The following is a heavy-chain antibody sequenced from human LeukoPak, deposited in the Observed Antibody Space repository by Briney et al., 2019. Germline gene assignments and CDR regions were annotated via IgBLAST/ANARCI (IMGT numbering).Heavy chain of an antibody. J-gene: IGHJ4*02. D-gene: IGHD3-3*01. Sequence: TGGSLRLSCAASGFTFSSYWMSWVRQAPGKGLEWVANIKQDGSEKYYVDSVKGRFTISRDNAKNSLYLQMNSLRAEDTAVYYCARVGYDFWSGYYFDYWGQGTLVTVSS. CDR3: ARVGYDFWSGYYFDY. CDR2: IKQDGSEK. CDR1: GFTFSSYW. V-gene: IGHV3-7*01.